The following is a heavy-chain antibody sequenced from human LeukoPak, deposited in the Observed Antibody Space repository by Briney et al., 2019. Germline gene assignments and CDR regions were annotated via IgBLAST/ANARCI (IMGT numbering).Heavy chain of an antibody. J-gene: IGHJ4*02. CDR3: AKDYVTSGWGFDY. V-gene: IGHV3-30*18. CDR1: GFTFSSYG. CDR2: ISYDGSNK. D-gene: IGHD6-19*01. Sequence: SGGSLRLSCAASGFTFSSYGMHWVRQAPGKGLEWVAVISYDGSNKYYADSVKGRFTISRDNSKNTLYLQMNSLRAEDTAVYYCAKDYVTSGWGFDYWGQGTLVTVSS.